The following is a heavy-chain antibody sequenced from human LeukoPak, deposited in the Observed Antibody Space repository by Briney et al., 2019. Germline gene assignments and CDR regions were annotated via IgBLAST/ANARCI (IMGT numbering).Heavy chain of an antibody. CDR3: ARRSDSGSDDGEDYFDN. J-gene: IGHJ4*02. Sequence: PSETLSLTCTVSSGSINNNTFYWGWVRQPPGRGLEWLGSLYYSGSTYYNPSLESRIAISVDTSKNHFSLKMRSVTAADTAVYYCARRSDSGSDDGEDYFDNWGQGTLVTVSS. CDR2: LYYSGST. CDR1: SGSINNNTFY. V-gene: IGHV4-39*02. D-gene: IGHD1-26*01.